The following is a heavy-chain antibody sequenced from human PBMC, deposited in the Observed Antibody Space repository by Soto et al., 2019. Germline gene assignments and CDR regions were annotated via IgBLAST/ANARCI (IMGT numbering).Heavy chain of an antibody. CDR1: GFTFSSYA. D-gene: IGHD1-1*01. CDR2: ISDDGSKK. Sequence: QVKLVEPGGGVVQPGRSLRLSCAASGFTFSSYAMHWVRQAPGKGLEWVAVISDDGSKKYYADSVKGRFSISRDNSKNTLYLQMNSLRAEDTAVYYCARDRLRYNWNDFPYYYYGMDVWGQGTTVTVSS. CDR3: ARDRLRYNWNDFPYYYYGMDV. V-gene: IGHV3-30-3*01. J-gene: IGHJ6*02.